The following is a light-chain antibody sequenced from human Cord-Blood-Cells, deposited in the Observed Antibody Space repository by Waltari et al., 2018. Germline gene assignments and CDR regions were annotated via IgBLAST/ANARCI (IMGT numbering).Light chain of an antibody. CDR1: SSDVGGYNY. Sequence: QSALTQPRSVSGSPGQSVTISCTGTSSDVGGYNYVSWYQQHPGKAPKRMIYDVSKRPSGVPDRFSCSKSGNTASLTISGRQAEDEADYYCCSYAGSYTFYVFGTGTKVTVL. V-gene: IGLV2-11*01. J-gene: IGLJ1*01. CDR3: CSYAGSYTFYV. CDR2: DVS.